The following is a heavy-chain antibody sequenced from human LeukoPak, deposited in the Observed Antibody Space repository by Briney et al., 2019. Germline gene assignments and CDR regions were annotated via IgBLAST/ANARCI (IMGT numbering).Heavy chain of an antibody. CDR3: ARGSGYSSSGWFDL. CDR2: INHSGST. J-gene: IGHJ5*02. Sequence: SETLSLTCAVYGVSFSGYYWSWVRQPPGKGLEWVGEINHSGSTNYNPSLKSGVTISVETSKNKFALKLTSVTAADTAVHYCARGSGYSSSGWFDLWGQGTLVTVSS. CDR1: GVSFSGYY. D-gene: IGHD5-18*01. V-gene: IGHV4-34*01.